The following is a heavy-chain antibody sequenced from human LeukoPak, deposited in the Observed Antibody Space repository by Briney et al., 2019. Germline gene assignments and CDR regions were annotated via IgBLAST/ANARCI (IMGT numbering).Heavy chain of an antibody. Sequence: PGGSLRLSCVASGIAFRNYAMTWVRQAPGKGLEWVSSITSSGTTTRYADSVKGRFTISRDNSVDTLYLQVNSLSAEGTAVYYCGIDPNGDYIGAFDFWGQGTKVTASS. CDR2: ITSSGTTT. J-gene: IGHJ3*01. D-gene: IGHD4-17*01. CDR3: GIDPNGDYIGAFDF. V-gene: IGHV3-23*01. CDR1: GIAFRNYA.